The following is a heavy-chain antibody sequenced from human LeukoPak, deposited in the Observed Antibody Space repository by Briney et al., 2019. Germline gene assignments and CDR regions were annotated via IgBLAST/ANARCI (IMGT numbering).Heavy chain of an antibody. CDR2: INHSGST. CDR1: GGSFSGYY. CDR3: ARRLCCAGSCLIDY. D-gene: IGHD2-15*01. V-gene: IGHV4-34*01. J-gene: IGHJ4*02. Sequence: SETLSLTCAVYGGSFSGYYWSWIRQPPGKGLEWIGEINHSGSTNYNPSLKSRVTISVDTSKNQFSLKLSSVTAADTAVYYCARRLCCAGSCLIDYWGQGTPVTVSS.